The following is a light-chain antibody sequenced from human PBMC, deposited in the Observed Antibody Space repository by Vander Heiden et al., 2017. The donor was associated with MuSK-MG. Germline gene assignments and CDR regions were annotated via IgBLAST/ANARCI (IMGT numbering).Light chain of an antibody. Sequence: SAPTQLPSASGAPGQRVTSSCSGSHSNIGTQSVSWYQHIPGTTPKLLIHTNNQRPSGVPDRFSGSKSGTSASLAISGLQSEDEADYFCAVWDDSLNGTVFGGGTKLTVL. CDR1: HSNIGTQS. CDR2: TNN. V-gene: IGLV1-44*01. J-gene: IGLJ2*01. CDR3: AVWDDSLNGTV.